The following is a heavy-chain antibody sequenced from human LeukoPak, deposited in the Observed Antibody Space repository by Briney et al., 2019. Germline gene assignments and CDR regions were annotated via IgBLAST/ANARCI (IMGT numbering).Heavy chain of an antibody. J-gene: IGHJ2*01. Sequence: GGSLRLSCAASGFTVSSNYMSWVRQAPGKGLEWVSVIYSGGSTYYADSVKGRFTISRDNSKNTLYLQMNNLKPEDTAVYYCARDPTYLWGRGTLVTVSS. CDR3: ARDPTYL. CDR1: GFTVSSNY. V-gene: IGHV3-66*01. CDR2: IYSGGST.